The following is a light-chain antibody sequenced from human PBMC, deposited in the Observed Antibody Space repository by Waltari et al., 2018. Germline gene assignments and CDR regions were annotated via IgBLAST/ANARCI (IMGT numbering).Light chain of an antibody. CDR2: EDK. CDR1: SSNIVHSY. CDR3: GSWDTSLNTGV. J-gene: IGLJ3*02. V-gene: IGLV1-51*01. Sequence: QSVLTQPPSVSAAPGPKVTISCSGSSSNIVHSYLSWYQQPPGTATKLPIYEDKRRPAGIPDRFSCAKSGKSAALDITGLRTGDEGDYYCGSWDTSLNTGVFGGGTKLTVL.